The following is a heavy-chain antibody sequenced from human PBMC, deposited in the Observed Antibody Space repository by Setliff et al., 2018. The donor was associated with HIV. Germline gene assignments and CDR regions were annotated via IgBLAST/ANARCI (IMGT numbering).Heavy chain of an antibody. CDR3: ARSPGMFDY. D-gene: IGHD1-1*01. CDR2: ITSSGSIT. V-gene: IGHV3-48*03. J-gene: IGHJ4*02. CDR1: GLTISNFD. Sequence: GGSLRLSCTASGLTISNFDMNWVRQAPGKGLEWVSYITSSGSITYYADSVKGRFTVSRDSAQSSLYLQMSSLRAEDTAVYYCARSPGMFDYWGQGTPVTVSS.